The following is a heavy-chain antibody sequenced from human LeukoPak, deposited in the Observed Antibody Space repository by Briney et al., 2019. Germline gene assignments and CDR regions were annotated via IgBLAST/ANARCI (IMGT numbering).Heavy chain of an antibody. V-gene: IGHV3-23*01. Sequence: GGSLRLSCAASGFTFSSYAMSWVRQAPGKGLEWVSAISGSGGSTYYADSVKGRFTISRDNSKNTLYLQMNSLRAEDTAVYYCATSGYSYGVVDYWGQGTLVTVSS. D-gene: IGHD5-18*01. CDR1: GFTFSSYA. CDR2: ISGSGGST. J-gene: IGHJ4*02. CDR3: ATSGYSYGVVDY.